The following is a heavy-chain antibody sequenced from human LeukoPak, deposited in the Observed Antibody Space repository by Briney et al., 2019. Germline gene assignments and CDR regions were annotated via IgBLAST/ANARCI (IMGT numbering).Heavy chain of an antibody. Sequence: GGSLRLSCAASGFTFSSYNMNWVRQAPGKGLEWVGRIKSKTDGGTTDYAAPVKGRFTISRDDSKNTLYLQMNSLKTEDTAVYYCTTVGTIFADFDYWGQGTLVTVSS. CDR2: IKSKTDGGTT. CDR3: TTVGTIFADFDY. D-gene: IGHD3-3*01. CDR1: GFTFSSYN. V-gene: IGHV3-15*01. J-gene: IGHJ4*02.